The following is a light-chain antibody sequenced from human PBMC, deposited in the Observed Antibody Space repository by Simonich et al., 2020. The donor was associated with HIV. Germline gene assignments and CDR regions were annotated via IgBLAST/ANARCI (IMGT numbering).Light chain of an antibody. Sequence: DIVMTQSPDSLAVSLGERATINCKSSQSVLYSSNNKNYLAWYQQKPGQPPKLLIYWASTRESGVPDRFSGSGSGTDFTLTISSLQAEDVAVDYCQQYSSTPMYTFGQGTKLEIK. J-gene: IGKJ2*01. CDR2: WAS. CDR3: QQYSSTPMYT. V-gene: IGKV4-1*01. CDR1: QSVLYSSNNKNY.